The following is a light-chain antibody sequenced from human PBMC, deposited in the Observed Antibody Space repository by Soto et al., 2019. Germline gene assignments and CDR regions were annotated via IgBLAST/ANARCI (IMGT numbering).Light chain of an antibody. Sequence: ILMTQTPLSLSIIPVHTASISFKSSQILLHSDGKTYFYWYVQKAGQAPQPLIYEVSIRFSGVPERFSGSGSRTDFTLKISRVEADDVGIYYCMQAIDIPWTFGQGTKVDIK. J-gene: IGKJ1*01. CDR2: EVS. V-gene: IGKV2-29*03. CDR1: QILLHSDGKTY. CDR3: MQAIDIPWT.